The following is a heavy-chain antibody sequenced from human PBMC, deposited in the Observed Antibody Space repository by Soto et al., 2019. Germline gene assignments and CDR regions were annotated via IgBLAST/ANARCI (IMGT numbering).Heavy chain of an antibody. CDR2: IIPIFGTA. CDR3: ARVQLERRRPYYYYGMDV. D-gene: IGHD1-1*01. J-gene: IGHJ6*02. Sequence: SVKVSCKASGGTFSSYAISWVRQAPGQGLEWMGGIIPIFGTANYAQRFQGRVTITADESTSTAYMELSSLRSEDTAVYYCARVQLERRRPYYYYGMDVWGQGTTVTV. V-gene: IGHV1-69*13. CDR1: GGTFSSYA.